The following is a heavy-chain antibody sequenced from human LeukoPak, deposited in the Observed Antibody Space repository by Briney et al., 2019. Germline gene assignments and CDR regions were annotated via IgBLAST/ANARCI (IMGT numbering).Heavy chain of an antibody. J-gene: IGHJ4*02. CDR1: GFTFSNYG. Sequence: GGTLRLSCAASGFTFSNYGMSWVRQAPGKGLEWVSSISGSGGSTYYADSVKGRFTISRDNSKNTLYLHMNSLRAEDTAVYYCAKDLTTVTTGDYWGQGTLVTVSS. CDR2: ISGSGGST. V-gene: IGHV3-23*01. D-gene: IGHD4-17*01. CDR3: AKDLTTVTTGDY.